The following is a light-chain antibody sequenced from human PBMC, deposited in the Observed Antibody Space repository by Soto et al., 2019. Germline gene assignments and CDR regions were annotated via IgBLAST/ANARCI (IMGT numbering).Light chain of an antibody. V-gene: IGKV3-15*01. CDR1: QSVSSN. J-gene: IGKJ5*01. CDR2: DAS. CDR3: QQYHNWPIT. Sequence: EIVMTQSPATLSVSPGESATLSCRASQSVSSNLAWHQQKPGQAPRILMYDASTRATGISARFSGSGSGTEFTLTISSLQSEDFAVYYRQQYHNWPITFGQGTRLEIK.